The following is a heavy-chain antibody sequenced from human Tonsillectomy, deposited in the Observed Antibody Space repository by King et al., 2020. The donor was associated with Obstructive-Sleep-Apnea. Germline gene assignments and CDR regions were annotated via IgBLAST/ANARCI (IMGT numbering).Heavy chain of an antibody. CDR2: IFSNDEK. J-gene: IGHJ5*02. CDR1: GFSLSNARMG. V-gene: IGHV2-26*01. Sequence: VTLKESGPVLVKPTETLTLTCTVSGFSLSNARMGVSWIRQPPGKALEWLAHIFSNDEKSYSTSLKSRLTIPKDTSKSQVVLTMTNMDPVDTATYYCARIQDTAMVTNWFDPWGQGTLVTVSS. CDR3: ARIQDTAMVTNWFDP. D-gene: IGHD5-18*01.